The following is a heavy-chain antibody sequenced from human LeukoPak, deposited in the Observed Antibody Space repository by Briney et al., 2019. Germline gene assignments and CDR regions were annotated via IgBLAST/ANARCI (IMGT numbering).Heavy chain of an antibody. CDR3: ARDGTVNPYNWFDP. V-gene: IGHV4-59*01. D-gene: IGHD3-10*01. CDR2: IYYSGST. Sequence: KASETLSLTCTVSGGSISSYYWSWIRQPPGKGLEWIGYIYYSGSTNYNPSLKSRVTISVDTSKNQFSLKLSSVTAADTAVYYCARDGTVNPYNWFDPWGQGTLVTVSS. CDR1: GGSISSYY. J-gene: IGHJ5*02.